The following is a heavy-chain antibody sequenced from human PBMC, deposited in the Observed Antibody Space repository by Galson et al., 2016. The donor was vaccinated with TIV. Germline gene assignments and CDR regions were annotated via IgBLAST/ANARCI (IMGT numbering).Heavy chain of an antibody. CDR1: GFTFGDYY. J-gene: IGHJ4*02. V-gene: IGHV3-11*01. Sequence: SLRLSCAASGFTFGDYYMSWIRQAPGKGLEWISYISSSGTTTYYIDSVKGRFTIPRDNARNSLYLVMSSPRVEDAAVYFCARGCPNTSCYHPYWGQGTLVTVSS. CDR2: ISSSGTTT. D-gene: IGHD2-2*01. CDR3: ARGCPNTSCYHPY.